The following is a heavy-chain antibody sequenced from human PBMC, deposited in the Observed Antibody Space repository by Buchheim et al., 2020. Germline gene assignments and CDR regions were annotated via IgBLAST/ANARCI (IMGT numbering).Heavy chain of an antibody. CDR3: AKRNRGSNYSPSFDY. V-gene: IGHV3-23*01. J-gene: IGHJ4*02. CDR2: MRSSGGDI. CDR1: GFTFNNFD. Sequence: EVQLLESGGGLVQPGGSLRLSCEASGFTFNNFDMSWVRQAPGKGLEWVAGMRSSGGDIAYADSVKGRFTISRDNSKNTLYLQMNSLRAEDSAVYYCAKRNRGSNYSPSFDYWGQGTL. D-gene: IGHD1-26*01.